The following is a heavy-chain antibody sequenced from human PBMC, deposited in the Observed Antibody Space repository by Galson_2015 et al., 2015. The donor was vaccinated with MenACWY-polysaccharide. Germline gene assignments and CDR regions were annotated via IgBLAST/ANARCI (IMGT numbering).Heavy chain of an antibody. D-gene: IGHD6-19*01. CDR3: ARLAVDNYFDY. V-gene: IGHV3-66*01. CDR1: AFTVSSNH. J-gene: IGHJ4*02. CDR2: IYSGGST. Sequence: SLRLSCAASAFTVSSNHMSWVRQAPGKGLVWVSVIYSGGSTYYADSVKGRFTISRDNSKNTLYLQMNSLRAEDTALYYCARLAVDNYFDYWGQGTRVAVSS.